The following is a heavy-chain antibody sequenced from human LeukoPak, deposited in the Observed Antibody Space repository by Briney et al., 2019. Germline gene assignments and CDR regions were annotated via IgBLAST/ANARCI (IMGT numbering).Heavy chain of an antibody. CDR3: ARGLKVDYYDSSGPDY. V-gene: IGHV3-11*04. CDR1: GFTFSDYF. D-gene: IGHD3-22*01. J-gene: IGHJ4*02. CDR2: ISYSGSTI. Sequence: PGGSLRLSRAASGFTFSDYFMTWIRQAPGKGLEWVSYISYSGSTIYYADSVKGRFTISRDNAKDSLYLQMNSLRVEDTAVYYCARGLKVDYYDSSGPDYWGQGTLVTVSS.